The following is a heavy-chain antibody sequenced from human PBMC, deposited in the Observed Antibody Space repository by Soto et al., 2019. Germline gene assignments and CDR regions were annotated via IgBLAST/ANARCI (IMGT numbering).Heavy chain of an antibody. CDR3: ARSWGYTKATSERIAVAWFDY. V-gene: IGHV1-69*01. CDR2: IIPIFATA. CDR1: GGTFSSYA. J-gene: IGHJ4*02. D-gene: IGHD6-19*01. Sequence: QVQLVQSGAEVKKPGSSVKVSCKASGGTFSSYAISWVRQAPGQGLEWMGGIIPIFATANYARKFQGRVTITAYESTSTAYMELSSLRSEATAVYYCARSWGYTKATSERIAVAWFDYWSQGTLLTVGS.